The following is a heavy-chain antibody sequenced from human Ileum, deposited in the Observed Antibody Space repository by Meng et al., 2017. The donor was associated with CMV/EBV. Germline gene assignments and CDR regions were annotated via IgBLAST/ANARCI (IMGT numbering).Heavy chain of an antibody. J-gene: IGHJ4*02. D-gene: IGHD1-14*01. V-gene: IGHV3-48*03. CDR3: EREDRGTSIDY. CDR1: GFSFSNYE. CDR2: ISRSAKTI. Sequence: GGPLRLSCVVSGFSFSNYEFNWVRQAPGKGLEWVSYISRSAKTIYYADSVKGRFTIYRDNAKNVLYLQMNGLRADDTAIYYCEREDRGTSIDYWGQGKLVTGSS.